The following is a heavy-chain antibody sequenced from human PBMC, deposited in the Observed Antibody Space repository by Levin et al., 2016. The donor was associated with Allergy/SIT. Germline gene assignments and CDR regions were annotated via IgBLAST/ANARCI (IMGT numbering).Heavy chain of an antibody. Sequence: GASVKVSCKASGGTFSSYAMNWVRQAPGQGLEWMGGIIPIFGRANYAQKFQGRVTITADESTSTAYMELSSLRSEDTAVYFCARHILTGYYDQTNEVFDSWGQGTMVTVSA. CDR1: GGTFSSYA. V-gene: IGHV1-69*13. J-gene: IGHJ3*02. D-gene: IGHD3-9*01. CDR2: IIPIFGRA. CDR3: ARHILTGYYDQTNEVFDS.